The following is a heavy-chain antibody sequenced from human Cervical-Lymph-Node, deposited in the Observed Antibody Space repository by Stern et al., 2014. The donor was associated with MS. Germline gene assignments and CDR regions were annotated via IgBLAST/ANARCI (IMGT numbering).Heavy chain of an antibody. CDR3: TRDRTAAIDY. V-gene: IGHV3-49*03. CDR1: GFTFGDYG. J-gene: IGHJ4*02. Sequence: EVQLVESEGGLVEPGRSLRLSCSGSGFTFGDYGLSWFRQAPGQGLEWLGVIDSNAYGGTTIYSASMEGRLTISRDDSKSIVYLQMNSLQTDDTAMYYCTRDRTAAIDYWGQGTLVTVSS. CDR2: IDSNAYGGTT. D-gene: IGHD2-2*01.